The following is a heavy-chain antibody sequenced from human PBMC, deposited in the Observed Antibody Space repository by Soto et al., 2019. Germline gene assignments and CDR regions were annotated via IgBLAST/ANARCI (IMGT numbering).Heavy chain of an antibody. CDR3: GELIVGRVYGHGDSTLEGRGVEGAPTIKDSPNPLQTLP. J-gene: IGHJ5*02. CDR1: GYTFTSYA. D-gene: IGHD2-21*02. CDR2: INAGNGIT. Sequence: ASVKVSCKASGYTFTSYAMHWVRQAPGQRLEWMGWINAGNGITKYSQKFQGRVTITRDTSASTAYMELSSRVCGGHRAQLQGELIVGRVYGHGDSTLEGRGVEGAPTIKDSPNPLQTLPWG. V-gene: IGHV1-3*01.